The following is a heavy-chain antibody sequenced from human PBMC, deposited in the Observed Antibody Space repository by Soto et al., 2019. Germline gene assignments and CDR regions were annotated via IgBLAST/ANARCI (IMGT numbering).Heavy chain of an antibody. CDR1: GFTFSDYA. CDR2: ISGSGGST. J-gene: IGHJ6*02. Sequence: GWSLRLSCVASGFTFSDYAMAWVRQSPGKGLEWVSSISGSGGSTYYADSVKGRFTISRDNSKNTVSLQMNSLRAEDTAVYYYAKDHGMDVWGQGDTVTFSS. V-gene: IGHV3-23*01. CDR3: AKDHGMDV.